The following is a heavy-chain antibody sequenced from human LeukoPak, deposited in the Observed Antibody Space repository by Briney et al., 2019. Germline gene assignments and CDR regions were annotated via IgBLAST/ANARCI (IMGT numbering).Heavy chain of an antibody. D-gene: IGHD4-17*01. CDR2: ISGSGGST. CDR1: GFTLSSYG. CDR3: ATVTLDPLNYYYYYYYMDV. J-gene: IGHJ6*03. V-gene: IGHV3-23*01. Sequence: GGTLRLSCAASGFTLSSYGMSWVRQAPGKGLEWGSAISGSGGSTYYADSVKGRFTISRDNSKNTLYLQMNSLRAEDTAVYYCATVTLDPLNYYYYYYYMDVWGKGTTVTVSS.